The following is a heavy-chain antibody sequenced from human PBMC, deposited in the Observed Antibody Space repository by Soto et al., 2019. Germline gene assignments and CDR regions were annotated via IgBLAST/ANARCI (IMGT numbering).Heavy chain of an antibody. D-gene: IGHD2-21*01. V-gene: IGHV3-15*04. CDR3: TTEPYSARGY. CDR1: GFTFNNAW. Sequence: EVQLVESGGGLVKPGGSLRLSCAGSGFTFNNAWMNWVRQAPGKGLEWVGRIENKTDGGTRDYAAHVKGRFIISRDDSKNTLYLQMNSLKTEDTAVYYCTTEPYSARGYWGQGTLVTVSS. CDR2: IENKTDGGTR. J-gene: IGHJ4*02.